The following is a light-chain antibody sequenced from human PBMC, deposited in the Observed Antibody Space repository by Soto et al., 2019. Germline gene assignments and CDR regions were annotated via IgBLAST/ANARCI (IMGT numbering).Light chain of an antibody. Sequence: DIQMTQSPSTLSASVGDSVTITCRASQNIRNWLAWYQQKPGKAPNPLIYDASSLESGVPSRFSGSGSGTEFTLTISSLQPDDSATYYCQQYNRTFGQGTKVDIK. V-gene: IGKV1-5*01. J-gene: IGKJ1*01. CDR2: DAS. CDR3: QQYNRT. CDR1: QNIRNW.